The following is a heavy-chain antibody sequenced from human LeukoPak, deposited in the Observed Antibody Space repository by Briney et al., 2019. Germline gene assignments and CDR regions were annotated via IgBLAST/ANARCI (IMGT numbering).Heavy chain of an antibody. D-gene: IGHD3-10*01. CDR1: GFTFSSYA. CDR2: ISGSGGST. V-gene: IGHV3-23*01. J-gene: IGHJ4*02. Sequence: GGSLRLSCAASGFTFSSYAMSWVRQAPGKGLEWVSAISGSGGSTYYADSVKGRFTISRDNSKNTLYLQMNSLRAEDTAVYYCAKDSDYYGSGSYWGWGQGTLVTVSS. CDR3: AKDSDYYGSGSYWG.